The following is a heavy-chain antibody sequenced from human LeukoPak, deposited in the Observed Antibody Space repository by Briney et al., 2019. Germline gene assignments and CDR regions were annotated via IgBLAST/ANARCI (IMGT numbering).Heavy chain of an antibody. CDR2: IYNGGRT. V-gene: IGHV3-53*01. J-gene: IGHJ3*02. CDR1: GLTDSSNY. D-gene: IGHD2-2*01. Sequence: GGSLTLSRAASGLTDSSNYMSWPRPAPGERLEWCSYIYNGGRTYYADSEKGRFTISRDNSKISLYLQMNSLTAEDTAVYYCARVGVVPAAIPDGFDIWGQGTMVTVSS. CDR3: ARVGVVPAAIPDGFDI.